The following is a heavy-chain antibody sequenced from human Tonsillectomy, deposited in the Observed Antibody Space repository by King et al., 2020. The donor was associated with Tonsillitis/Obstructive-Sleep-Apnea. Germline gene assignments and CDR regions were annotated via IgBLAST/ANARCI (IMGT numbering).Heavy chain of an antibody. J-gene: IGHJ4*02. V-gene: IGHV4-59*01. CDR2: IYFSGYT. D-gene: IGHD6-19*01. CDR3: ARIDRGSGWYEDY. Sequence: VQLQESGPGLVKPSETLSLTCSVSGGSISSYYWGWIRQPPGKGLEWIGYIYFSGYTNYNPSLKSRVTISVDTSARQFSLRLTSASAADTAVYYCARIDRGSGWYEDYWGQGTLVTVSS. CDR1: GGSISSYY.